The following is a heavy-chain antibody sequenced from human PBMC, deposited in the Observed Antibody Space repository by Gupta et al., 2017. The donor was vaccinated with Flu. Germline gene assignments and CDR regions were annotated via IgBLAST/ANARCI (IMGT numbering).Heavy chain of an antibody. J-gene: IGHJ4*02. CDR1: GGSISSSNW. D-gene: IGHD3-22*01. V-gene: IGHV4-4*02. CDR2: IYHSGST. Sequence: QVQLQESGPGLVKPSGTLSLTCAVSGGSISSSNWWSWVRQPPGKGLEWIGEIYHSGSTNYNPSLKSRVTISVDKSKNQFSLKLSSVTAADTAVYYCARDQGYYYDSSGYSQSYLDYWGQGTLVTVSS. CDR3: ARDQGYYYDSSGYSQSYLDY.